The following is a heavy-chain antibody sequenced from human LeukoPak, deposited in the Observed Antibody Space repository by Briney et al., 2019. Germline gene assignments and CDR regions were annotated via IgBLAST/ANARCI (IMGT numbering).Heavy chain of an antibody. J-gene: IGHJ4*02. CDR2: INPNSGGT. CDR3: ARERTLTSCYDY. CDR1: GYTFTGYY. D-gene: IGHD2-15*01. V-gene: IGHV1-2*02. Sequence: ASVKVSCKASGYTFTGYYMHWVRQAPGQRLEWMGWINPNSGGTNYAQKFQGRVTMTRDTYISTAYMELSRLRSDDTAVYYCARERTLTSCYDYWGQGTLVTVSS.